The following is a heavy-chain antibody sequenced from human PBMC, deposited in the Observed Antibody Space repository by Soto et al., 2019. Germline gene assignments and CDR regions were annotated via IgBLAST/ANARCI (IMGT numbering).Heavy chain of an antibody. D-gene: IGHD6-6*01. Sequence: PGGSLRLSCAASRFTFSNYAMTWVRQAPGKGLEWVSTISGSGGYTYYADSVKGRFSISRDSSKNTLFLRMNSLRPEDTAVYYCAKGFGSSYLFDYWGQGTLVTVSS. V-gene: IGHV3-23*01. CDR2: ISGSGGYT. CDR1: RFTFSNYA. CDR3: AKGFGSSYLFDY. J-gene: IGHJ4*02.